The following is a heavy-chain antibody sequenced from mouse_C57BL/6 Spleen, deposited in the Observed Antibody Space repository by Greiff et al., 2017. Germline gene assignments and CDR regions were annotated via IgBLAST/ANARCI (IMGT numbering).Heavy chain of an antibody. V-gene: IGHV1-26*01. CDR2: INPNNGGT. D-gene: IGHD2-4*01. CDR3: ARRTDYEWDY. J-gene: IGHJ4*01. CDR1: GYTFTDYY. Sequence: EVQLQQSGPELVKPGASVKISCKASGYTFTDYYMNWVKQSHGKSLEWIGDINPNNGGTSYNQKFKGKATLTVDKSSSTAYMERRSLTAEDSAVYYCARRTDYEWDYWGQGTSVTVSS.